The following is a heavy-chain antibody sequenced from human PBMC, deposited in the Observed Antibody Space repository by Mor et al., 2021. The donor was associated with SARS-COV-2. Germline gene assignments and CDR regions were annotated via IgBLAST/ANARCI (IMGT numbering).Heavy chain of an antibody. D-gene: IGHD3-10*02. CDR3: AKDSYDSSTIFADY. J-gene: IGHJ4*02. V-gene: IGHV3-23*01. Sequence: VKGRFTISRDNSKNTLYLQMRSLRVEDTAVYYCAKDSYDSSTIFADYWGQGTLVTVSS.